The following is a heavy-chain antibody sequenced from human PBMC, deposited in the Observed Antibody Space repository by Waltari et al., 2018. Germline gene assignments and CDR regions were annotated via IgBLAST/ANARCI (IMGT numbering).Heavy chain of an antibody. CDR2: IIPIFGTA. J-gene: IGHJ4*02. V-gene: IGHV1-69*13. CDR1: GGTFSSYA. CDR3: ATMVVTRGVQFGY. D-gene: IGHD2-21*02. Sequence: QVQLVQSGAEVKKTGYSVQVSCKASGGTFSSYAISWVRQATGQGLEWMGGIIPIFGTANYAQKFQCRVTITADESTSTAYMELSSLRSEYTAVYYCATMVVTRGVQFGYWGQGTLVTVSS.